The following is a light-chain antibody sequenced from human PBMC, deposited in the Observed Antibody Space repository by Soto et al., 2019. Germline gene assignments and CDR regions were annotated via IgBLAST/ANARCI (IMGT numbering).Light chain of an antibody. CDR1: SSNIGAGSE. Sequence: QSVLTQPPSVSGAPGQRVSISCTGSSSNIGAGSEVHWYQQVPGTAPKLLIYGNNNRPSGVPDRFSASKSGTSASLAITGVQPEDEADYYCQASDSSVSGSKVFGGGTKLTVL. CDR3: QASDSSVSGSKV. J-gene: IGLJ2*01. V-gene: IGLV1-40*01. CDR2: GNN.